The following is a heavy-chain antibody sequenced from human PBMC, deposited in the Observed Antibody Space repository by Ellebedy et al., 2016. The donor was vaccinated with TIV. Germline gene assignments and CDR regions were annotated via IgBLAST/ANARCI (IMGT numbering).Heavy chain of an antibody. Sequence: AASVKVSCKASGYTFNSYGSSWVRQAPGQGLEWMGWINPNSGGPNYAQKFQGRVSMTRDTSISTAYMELSRLRSYDTAVYYCARVDNWNLHDYWGQGTLVTVSS. D-gene: IGHD1-1*01. CDR1: GYTFNSYG. V-gene: IGHV1-2*02. CDR3: ARVDNWNLHDY. CDR2: INPNSGGP. J-gene: IGHJ4*02.